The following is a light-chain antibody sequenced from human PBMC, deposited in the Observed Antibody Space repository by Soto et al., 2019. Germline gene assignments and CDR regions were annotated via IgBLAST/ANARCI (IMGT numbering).Light chain of an antibody. CDR1: QSVSSSY. Sequence: EIVLTQSPGTLSLSPGERATLSCRASQSVSSSYLAWYQQKPGQAPRLLIYDASRRATGIPARFSGSGSGTDFTLTISRLEPEDFAVYYCQQYGSSPWTFGQGTKVDI. CDR3: QQYGSSPWT. CDR2: DAS. V-gene: IGKV3-20*01. J-gene: IGKJ1*01.